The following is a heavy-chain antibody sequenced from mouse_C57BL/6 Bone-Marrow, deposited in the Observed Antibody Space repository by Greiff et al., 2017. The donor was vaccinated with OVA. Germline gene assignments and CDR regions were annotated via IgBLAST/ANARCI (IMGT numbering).Heavy chain of an antibody. CDR2: IDPENGDT. CDR1: GFNIKDDY. J-gene: IGHJ2*01. D-gene: IGHD2-5*01. Sequence: EVMLQQSGAELVRPGASVKLSCTASGFNIKDDYMHWVKQRPEQGLEWIGWIDPENGDTEYASKFQGKATITADTSSNTAYLQLSSLTSEDTAVYYCTTNSNYVDYWGQGTTLTVSS. V-gene: IGHV14-4*01. CDR3: TTNSNYVDY.